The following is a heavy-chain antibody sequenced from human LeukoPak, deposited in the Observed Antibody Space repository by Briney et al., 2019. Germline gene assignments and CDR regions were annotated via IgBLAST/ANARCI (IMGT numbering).Heavy chain of an antibody. Sequence: GRSLRLSCAASGFTFSSYGMHWVRQAPGKGLEWVAVIWYDGSNKYYADSVKGRFTISRDNSKNTLYLQMNSLRAEDTAVYCCAKDQAGVGGSAFDYWGQGTLVTVSS. V-gene: IGHV3-33*06. CDR2: IWYDGSNK. CDR1: GFTFSSYG. J-gene: IGHJ4*02. CDR3: AKDQAGVGGSAFDY. D-gene: IGHD1-26*01.